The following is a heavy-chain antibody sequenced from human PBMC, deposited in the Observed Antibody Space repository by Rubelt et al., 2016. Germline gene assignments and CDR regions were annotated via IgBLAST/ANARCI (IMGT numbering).Heavy chain of an antibody. Sequence: VRQAPGQGLEWMGRIIPILGIANYAQKFQGRVTITADKSTSTAYMELSSLRSEDTAAYYCARDPSTAVAAWFDPWGQGTLVTVSS. CDR3: ARDPSTAVAAWFDP. CDR2: IIPILGIA. V-gene: IGHV1-69*04. D-gene: IGHD6-19*01. J-gene: IGHJ5*02.